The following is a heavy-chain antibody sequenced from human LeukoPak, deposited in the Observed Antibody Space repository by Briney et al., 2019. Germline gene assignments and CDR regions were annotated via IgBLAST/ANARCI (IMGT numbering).Heavy chain of an antibody. Sequence: GGSLRLSCAASGFTFSTYGMHWVRQAPGKGLEWVAFIRYDGSNKYYADSVKGRFTISRDNSKNTLYLQMNSLRAEDTAVYYCAKEDIVVVVAATLDYWGQGTLVTVSS. J-gene: IGHJ4*02. CDR2: IRYDGSNK. CDR3: AKEDIVVVVAATLDY. V-gene: IGHV3-30*02. CDR1: GFTFSTYG. D-gene: IGHD2-15*01.